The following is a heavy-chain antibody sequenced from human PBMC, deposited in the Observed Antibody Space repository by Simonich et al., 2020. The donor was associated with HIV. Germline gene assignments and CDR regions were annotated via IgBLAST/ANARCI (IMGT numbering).Heavy chain of an antibody. CDR3: ATHGPGSYSSALDI. Sequence: QVQLVQSGAEVKKPGVSVKVSCKASGYTFTDYYMHWVRQAPGQGLGGMGRSSPNNGGKDYPQKFQGRVTMTRDTSISTVYMELSRLRSDDTAIYYCATHGPGSYSSALDIWGQGTMVTVSS. V-gene: IGHV1-2*06. CDR1: GYTFTDYY. D-gene: IGHD1-26*01. CDR2: SSPNNGGK. J-gene: IGHJ3*02.